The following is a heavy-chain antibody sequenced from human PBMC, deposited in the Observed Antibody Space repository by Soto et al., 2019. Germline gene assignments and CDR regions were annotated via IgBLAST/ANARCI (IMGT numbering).Heavy chain of an antibody. CDR3: AIDGWLYYDSTSQGMDV. Sequence: QVQLMESGGGVVQPGRSLRLSCAASGFTFDNYAIHWVRQAPGKGLERVAVISYDRGNKNHADSVKGRFTISRDNSKNTLFLPMNNLRAEDTAVYYCAIDGWLYYDSTSQGMDVWGHGTTVIVS. D-gene: IGHD3-22*01. J-gene: IGHJ6*02. CDR1: GFTFDNYA. V-gene: IGHV3-30-3*01. CDR2: ISYDRGNK.